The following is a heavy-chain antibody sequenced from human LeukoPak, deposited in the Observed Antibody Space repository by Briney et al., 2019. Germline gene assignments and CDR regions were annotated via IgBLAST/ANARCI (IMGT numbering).Heavy chain of an antibody. CDR1: GGSFSGYY. D-gene: IGHD5/OR15-5a*01. CDR3: ARVTAVTVYGTIDY. CDR2: INDSGST. Sequence: PSETLSLTCAVYGGSFSGYYWSWLRQPPGKGLEWIGEINDSGSTNYNPSLKSRVTISIDTSKNQFSLKLSSVTAADTAVYYCARVTAVTVYGTIDYWGQGTLVTGSS. J-gene: IGHJ4*02. V-gene: IGHV4-34*01.